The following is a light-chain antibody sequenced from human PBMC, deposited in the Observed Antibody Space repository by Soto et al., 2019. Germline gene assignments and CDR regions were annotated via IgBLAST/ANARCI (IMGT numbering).Light chain of an antibody. CDR3: QTWGTGIRV. CDR1: GGHSTYD. V-gene: IGLV4-69*01. J-gene: IGLJ3*02. CDR2: VNGDGSH. Sequence: QLVLTQSPSASASLGASVRLTCTLSGGHSTYDIAWHQQKPEKGPRYLMKVNGDGSHNKGDGIPDRFSGSSSGAERYLTISSLQSEDEADYYCQTWGTGIRVFGGGTKLTVL.